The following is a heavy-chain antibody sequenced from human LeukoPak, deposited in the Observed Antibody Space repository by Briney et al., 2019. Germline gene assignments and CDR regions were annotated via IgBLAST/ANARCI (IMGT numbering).Heavy chain of an antibody. V-gene: IGHV7-4-1*02. CDR3: VRGTPTPGMDY. J-gene: IGHJ4*02. CDR2: IDTTTGNP. Sequence: ASVKVSCKASGYPFSAHFLNWVRQAPGQGLEWMGNIDTTTGNPRYAQDFTGRFVFSLDTSVSAAYLQITSLKADDTAAYYCVRGTPTPGMDYWGQGTQVTVSS. CDR1: GYPFSAHF. D-gene: IGHD3-10*01.